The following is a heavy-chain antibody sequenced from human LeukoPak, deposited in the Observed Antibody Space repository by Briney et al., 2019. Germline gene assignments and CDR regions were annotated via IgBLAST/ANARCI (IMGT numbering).Heavy chain of an antibody. Sequence: ASVKVSCKASGYTFTGYYMHWVRQAPGQGLEWMGWINPNSGGTNYAQKFQGWVTMTRDTSISTAYMELSRLRSGDTAVYYCARVNAPSYYDFWSGYYLSQVYYGMDVWGQGTTVTVSS. V-gene: IGHV1-2*04. J-gene: IGHJ6*02. CDR1: GYTFTGYY. CDR3: ARVNAPSYYDFWSGYYLSQVYYGMDV. CDR2: INPNSGGT. D-gene: IGHD3-3*01.